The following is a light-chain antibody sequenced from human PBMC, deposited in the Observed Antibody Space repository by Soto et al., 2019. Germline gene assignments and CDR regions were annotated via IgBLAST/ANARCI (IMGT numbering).Light chain of an antibody. CDR3: SSYASSSTVV. Sequence: QPVLTQPASVSGSPGQSITISCTGTSSDVGGFNYVSWYQQHPGKAPKLMIYEVNNRPSGVSNRFSGSKSGNTASLTISGLQAEDEADYYCSSYASSSTVVFGGGTKLTVL. CDR2: EVN. CDR1: SSDVGGFNY. J-gene: IGLJ2*01. V-gene: IGLV2-14*01.